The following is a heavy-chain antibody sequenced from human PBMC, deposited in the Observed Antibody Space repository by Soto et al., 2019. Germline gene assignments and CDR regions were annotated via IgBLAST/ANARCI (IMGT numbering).Heavy chain of an antibody. CDR1: GYTFTSYG. CDR2: ISAYNGNT. CDR3: ARDYGYCSGGSCYSRYYYGMDV. V-gene: IGHV1-18*01. Sequence: ASVKVSCKASGYTFTSYGISWVRQAPGQGLEWMGWISAYNGNTNYAQKLQGRVTMTTDTSTSTAYTELRSLRSDDTAVYYCARDYGYCSGGSCYSRYYYGMDVWGQGTTVTVSS. J-gene: IGHJ6*02. D-gene: IGHD2-15*01.